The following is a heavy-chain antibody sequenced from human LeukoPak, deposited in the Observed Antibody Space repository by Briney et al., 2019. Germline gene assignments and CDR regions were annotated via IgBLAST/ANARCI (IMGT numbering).Heavy chain of an antibody. CDR1: GFTFSSYS. CDR3: ARGEWALFDY. V-gene: IGHV3-48*01. J-gene: IGHJ4*02. D-gene: IGHD2-8*01. CDR2: MSSSSTTI. Sequence: PGGSLRLSCAASGFTFSSYSMNWVRQAPGKGLEWVSYMSSSSTTINYADSVKGRFTISRDNPKNSLYLQMNSLRAEDTAVYYCARGEWALFDYWGQGTLVTVSS.